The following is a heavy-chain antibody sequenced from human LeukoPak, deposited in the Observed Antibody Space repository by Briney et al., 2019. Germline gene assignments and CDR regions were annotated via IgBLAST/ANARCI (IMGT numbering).Heavy chain of an antibody. V-gene: IGHV3-21*01. CDR2: ISSSSSYI. CDR1: GFTFNDYL. D-gene: IGHD1-26*01. Sequence: GGSLRLSCAASGFTFNDYLMHWVRQAPGKGLEWVSSISSSSSYIYYADSVKGRFTISRDNAKNSLYLQMNSLRAEDTAVYYCARDLLHAGAMGGYWGQGTLVTVSS. CDR3: ARDLLHAGAMGGY. J-gene: IGHJ4*02.